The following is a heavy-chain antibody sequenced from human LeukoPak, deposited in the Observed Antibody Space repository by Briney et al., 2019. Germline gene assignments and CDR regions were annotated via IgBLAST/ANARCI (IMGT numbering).Heavy chain of an antibody. V-gene: IGHV3-66*01. CDR3: AKVLSDYYSSSWYFDY. Sequence: GGSLRLSCAASGFTVSSNYMSWVRQAPGKGLEWVSVIYSGGSTYYADSVKGRFTISRDNSKNTLYLQMNSLRAEDTAVYYCAKVLSDYYSSSWYFDYWGQGTLVTVSS. D-gene: IGHD6-13*01. J-gene: IGHJ4*02. CDR1: GFTVSSNY. CDR2: IYSGGST.